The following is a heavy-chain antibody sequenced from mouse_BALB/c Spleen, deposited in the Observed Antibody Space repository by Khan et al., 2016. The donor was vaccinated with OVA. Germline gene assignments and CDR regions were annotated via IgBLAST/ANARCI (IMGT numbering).Heavy chain of an antibody. CDR2: INPKSGGT. Sequence: EVQLQQSGPELVKPGASVKISCKTSGYTFPEYTVHWVKQSLGQSLDWIGVINPKSGGTAYNQKFKGKATLTVDKSSSTAYMQFSSLTSEDSAVXFGARGAGRYWGQGTSGTVAS. V-gene: IGHV1-18*01. D-gene: IGHD3-3*01. CDR1: GYTFPEYT. J-gene: IGHJ4*01. CDR3: ARGAGRY.